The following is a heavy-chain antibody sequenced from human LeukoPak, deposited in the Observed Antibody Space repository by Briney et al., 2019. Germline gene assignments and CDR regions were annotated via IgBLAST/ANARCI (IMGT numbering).Heavy chain of an antibody. V-gene: IGHV4-31*03. D-gene: IGHD3-16*01. J-gene: IGHJ4*02. CDR2: IYYSGST. CDR3: ARSLGGSQFFDY. CDR1: GGSISSGGYY. Sequence: PSETLSLTCTVSGGSISSGGYYWSWIRQHPGTGLEWIGYIYYSGSTYYNPSLKSRVIISVDTSKNQFSLKLTSVTAADTAVYYCARSLGGSQFFDYWGQGTLVTVSS.